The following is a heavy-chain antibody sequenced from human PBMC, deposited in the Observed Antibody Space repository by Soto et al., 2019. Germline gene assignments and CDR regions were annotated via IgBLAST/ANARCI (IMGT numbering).Heavy chain of an antibody. CDR3: ADAGYCSGGSCSTSYYFDY. CDR1: GFTFSSYG. CDR2: ISYDGSNK. J-gene: IGHJ4*02. V-gene: IGHV3-30*03. D-gene: IGHD2-15*01. Sequence: GGSLRLSCAASGFTFSSYGMHWVRQAPGKGLEWVAVISYDGSNKYYADSVKGRFTISRDNSKNTLYLQMNSLRAEDTVVYYCADAGYCSGGSCSTSYYFDYWGQGTLVTVSS.